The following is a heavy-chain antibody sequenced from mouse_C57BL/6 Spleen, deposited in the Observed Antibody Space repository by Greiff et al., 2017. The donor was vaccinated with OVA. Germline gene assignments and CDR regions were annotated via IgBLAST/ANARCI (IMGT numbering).Heavy chain of an antibody. J-gene: IGHJ1*03. CDR2: IWRGGST. Sequence: VQLKESGPGLVQPSPSLSITCTVSGFSLTSYGVHWVRQSPGKGLEWLGVIWRGGSTDYNAAFMSRLSITKDNSKSQVFFKMNRLQADDTAIYYCAKSDYYGSATEWYFDVWGTGTTVTVSS. V-gene: IGHV2-5*01. CDR1: GFSLTSYG. CDR3: AKSDYYGSATEWYFDV. D-gene: IGHD1-1*01.